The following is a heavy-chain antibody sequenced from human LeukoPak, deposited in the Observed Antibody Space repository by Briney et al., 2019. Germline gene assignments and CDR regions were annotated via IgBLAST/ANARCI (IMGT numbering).Heavy chain of an antibody. CDR3: AKDAQVGSSGWYAHSNYYYYMDV. Sequence: GGSLRLSCAASGFTFDDYGMSWVRQAPEKGLEWVSGINWSGGSTGYADSVKGRFTISRDNSKNTLYLQMNSLRAEDTAVYYCAKDAQVGSSGWYAHSNYYYYMDVWGKGTTVTVSS. V-gene: IGHV3-20*04. CDR2: INWSGGST. J-gene: IGHJ6*03. CDR1: GFTFDDYG. D-gene: IGHD6-19*01.